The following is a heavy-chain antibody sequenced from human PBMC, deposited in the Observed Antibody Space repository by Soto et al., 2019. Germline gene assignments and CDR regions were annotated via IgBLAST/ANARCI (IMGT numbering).Heavy chain of an antibody. CDR2: MNPNSGNT. V-gene: IGHV1-8*01. CDR3: ARGLSNIRSCGWLPRY. J-gene: IGHJ4*02. D-gene: IGHD3-22*01. Sequence: QVQLVQSGAEVTKPGASVKVSCKASGYTFTSYDINWVRQATGQGLEWMGWMNPNSGNTGYAQKFQGRVTMTRNTSISTAYMELSSLRSEDTAVYYCARGLSNIRSCGWLPRYWGQGTLVTVSS. CDR1: GYTFTSYD.